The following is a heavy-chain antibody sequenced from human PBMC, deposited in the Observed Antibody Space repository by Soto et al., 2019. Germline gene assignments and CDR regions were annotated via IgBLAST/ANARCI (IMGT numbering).Heavy chain of an antibody. CDR1: GFTFSSYG. V-gene: IGHV3-30*18. CDR3: AKDLGYCSGGSCYRNIYYYYYYGMDV. CDR2: ISYDGSNK. Sequence: VQLVESGGGVVQPGRSLRLSCAASGFTFSSYGMHWVRQAPGKGLEWVAVISYDGSNKYYADSVKGRFTISRDNSKNTLYLQMNSLRAEDTAVYYCAKDLGYCSGGSCYRNIYYYYYYGMDVWGQGTTVTVSS. D-gene: IGHD2-15*01. J-gene: IGHJ6*02.